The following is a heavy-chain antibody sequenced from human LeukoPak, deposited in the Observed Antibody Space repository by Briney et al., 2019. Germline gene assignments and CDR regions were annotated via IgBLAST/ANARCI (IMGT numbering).Heavy chain of an antibody. CDR3: ARKPRTTGTTTHSYYYYDYMDF. J-gene: IGHJ6*03. CDR1: GGSFSGYY. V-gene: IGHV4-34*01. D-gene: IGHD1-1*01. Sequence: PSETLSLTCAVYGGSFSGYYWSWIRQPPGKGLEWIGEINHSGSTNYNPSLKSRVTISVDTSKNQFSLKLSSVTAADTAVYYCARKPRTTGTTTHSYYYYDYMDFWGKGTTVTVSS. CDR2: INHSGST.